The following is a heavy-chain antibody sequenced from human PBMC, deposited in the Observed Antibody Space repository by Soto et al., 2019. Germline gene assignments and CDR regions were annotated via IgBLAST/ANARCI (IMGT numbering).Heavy chain of an antibody. CDR2: SIPIFGAA. CDR1: GGTFSRYG. CDR3: ARVFVVATDYHNGMDV. D-gene: IGHD2-15*01. V-gene: IGHV1-69*13. J-gene: IGHJ6*02. Sequence: SVKVSCKASGGTFSRYGISWVRPAPGQGLEWMGGSIPIFGAANCAQKFQGRVTITADESTSTAYMELSSLRSEDTAVYYCARVFVVATDYHNGMDVWGQGTTVTVSS.